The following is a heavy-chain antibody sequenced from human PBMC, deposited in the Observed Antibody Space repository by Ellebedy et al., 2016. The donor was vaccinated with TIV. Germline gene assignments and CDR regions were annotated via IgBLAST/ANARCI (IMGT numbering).Heavy chain of an antibody. CDR3: VRGFYDSRGYSEPFDS. Sequence: SETLSLTXTVSGGSISSSSYYWGWIRQPPGKGLEWIGSIYYSGSTYYNPSLKSRVTISVDTSKNQFSLELRSVTAADTAVYYCVRGFYDSRGYSEPFDSWGQGTLVTVSP. D-gene: IGHD3-22*01. V-gene: IGHV4-39*07. J-gene: IGHJ4*02. CDR1: GGSISSSSYY. CDR2: IYYSGST.